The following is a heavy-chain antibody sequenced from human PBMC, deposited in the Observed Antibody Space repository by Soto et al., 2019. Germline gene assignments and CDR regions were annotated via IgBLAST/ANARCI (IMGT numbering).Heavy chain of an antibody. CDR1: GYSFTSYW. D-gene: IGHD3-10*01. Sequence: GESLKISCKGSGYSFTSYWIGWVRQMPGKGLEWMGIIYPGDSDTRYSPSFQGQVTISADKSISTAYLQWSSLKASDTAMYYCARSSMVRGSYSSWFDPWGQGTLVTV. CDR2: IYPGDSDT. V-gene: IGHV5-51*01. J-gene: IGHJ5*02. CDR3: ARSSMVRGSYSSWFDP.